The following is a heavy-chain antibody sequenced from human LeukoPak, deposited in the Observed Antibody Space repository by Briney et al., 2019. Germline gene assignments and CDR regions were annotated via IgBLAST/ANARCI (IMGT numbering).Heavy chain of an antibody. V-gene: IGHV1-69*01. Sequence: ASVEVSCKASGGTFSSYAISWVRQAPGQGLEWMGGIIPIFGTANYAQKFQGRVTITADESTSTAYMELSSLRSEDTAVYYCARVFNYYDSSGYPGIQQSHWFDPWGQGTLVTVSS. CDR1: GGTFSSYA. CDR3: ARVFNYYDSSGYPGIQQSHWFDP. CDR2: IIPIFGTA. D-gene: IGHD3-22*01. J-gene: IGHJ5*02.